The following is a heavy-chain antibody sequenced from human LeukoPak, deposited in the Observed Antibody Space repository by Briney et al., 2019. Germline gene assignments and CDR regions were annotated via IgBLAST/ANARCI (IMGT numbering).Heavy chain of an antibody. V-gene: IGHV4-59*01. CDR2: IYYSGST. CDR1: GGSISSYY. CDR3: ARVTGYYGSGSYRTRMYYFDY. J-gene: IGHJ4*02. D-gene: IGHD3-10*01. Sequence: SETLSLTCTVSGGSISSYYWSWIRQPPGKGLEWIGYIYYSGSTNYNPSLKSRVTISVDTSKNQFSLKLSSVTAADTAVYYCARVTGYYGSGSYRTRMYYFDYWGQGTLVTVSS.